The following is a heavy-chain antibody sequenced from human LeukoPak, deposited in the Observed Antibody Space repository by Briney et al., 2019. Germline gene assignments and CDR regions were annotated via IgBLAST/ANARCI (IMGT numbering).Heavy chain of an antibody. V-gene: IGHV3-15*01. J-gene: IGHJ4*02. CDR2: IKSTTDGETT. Sequence: PGGSLSLSCAASGFTLTNAWMTWVRQPPGKGREWVGRIKSTTDGETTDYPAPVKGSFTVSNDDSKNTLYLQMNSLKTEDTALYYSSGRYYGGEDYWGQGTLVTVSP. CDR3: SGRYYGGEDY. CDR1: GFTLTNAW. D-gene: IGHD4-17*01.